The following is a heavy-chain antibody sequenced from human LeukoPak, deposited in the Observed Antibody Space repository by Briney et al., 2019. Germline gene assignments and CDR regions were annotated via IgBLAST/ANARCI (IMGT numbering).Heavy chain of an antibody. J-gene: IGHJ4*02. D-gene: IGHD3-10*01. CDR2: ISGSGGST. CDR3: ARDDYYYGSGSYYSKDDY. CDR1: GFTFSSYA. V-gene: IGHV3-23*01. Sequence: GGSLRLSCAASGFTFSSYAMSWVRQAPGKGLEWVPAISGSGGSTYYADSVKGRFTISRDNSKNTLYLQMNSLRSEDTAVYYCARDDYYYGSGSYYSKDDYWGQGTLVTVSS.